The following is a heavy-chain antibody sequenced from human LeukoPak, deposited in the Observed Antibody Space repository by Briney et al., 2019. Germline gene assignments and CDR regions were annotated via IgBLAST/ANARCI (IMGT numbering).Heavy chain of an antibody. CDR2: TYPGDSDT. J-gene: IGHJ4*02. D-gene: IGHD3-3*01. CDR1: GYSFTSYW. Sequence: GESLKISCKGSGYSFTSYWIGWVRQMPGKGLEWMGITYPGDSDTRYSPSFQGQVTISADKSISTAYLQWSSLKASDTAMYYCARLHGNYDFWSGYHGDYWGQGTLVTVSS. CDR3: ARLHGNYDFWSGYHGDY. V-gene: IGHV5-51*01.